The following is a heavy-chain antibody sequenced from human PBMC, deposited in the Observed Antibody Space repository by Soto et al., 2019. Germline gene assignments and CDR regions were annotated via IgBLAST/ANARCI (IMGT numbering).Heavy chain of an antibody. CDR2: IIPIFGTA. J-gene: IGHJ6*01. Sequence: SGKVSGNASGGTFSSYAISWVRHAPGQGLEWMGGIIPIFGTANYAQKFQGRFTITADESTRTAYMELSSLRSEDTAVYYCASLRGYSYEYGMDVWGQGTTVPVS. CDR1: GGTFSSYA. CDR3: ASLRGYSYEYGMDV. D-gene: IGHD5-18*01. V-gene: IGHV1-69*13.